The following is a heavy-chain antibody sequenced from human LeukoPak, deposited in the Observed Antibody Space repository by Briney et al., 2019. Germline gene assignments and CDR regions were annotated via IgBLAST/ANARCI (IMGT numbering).Heavy chain of an antibody. Sequence: GGSLRLSCAASGFTFSSYAMSWVRQAPGKGLEWVSAISGSGGSTYYADSVKGRFTISRDNSKNTLYLQMNSLRAEDTAVYYCAKPSTLRRDGYNLVGAFDIWGQGTMVTVSS. CDR3: AKPSTLRRDGYNLVGAFDI. D-gene: IGHD5-24*01. J-gene: IGHJ3*02. V-gene: IGHV3-23*01. CDR1: GFTFSSYA. CDR2: ISGSGGST.